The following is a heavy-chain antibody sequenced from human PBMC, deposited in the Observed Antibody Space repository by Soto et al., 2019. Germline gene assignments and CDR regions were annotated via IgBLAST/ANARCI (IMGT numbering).Heavy chain of an antibody. Sequence: QVQLVESGGGVVQPGRSLRLACVASGITFNNFAMHWVRQAPGKGLEWVAAILYDGSNKYYADSVKGRFSSSRDNSKNTLYLQMNSLRNEDTAVYYCARDGGFDPIGQGTLVTDTS. J-gene: IGHJ5*02. CDR1: GITFNNFA. V-gene: IGHV3-30-3*01. CDR2: ILYDGSNK. CDR3: ARDGGFDP. D-gene: IGHD3-10*01.